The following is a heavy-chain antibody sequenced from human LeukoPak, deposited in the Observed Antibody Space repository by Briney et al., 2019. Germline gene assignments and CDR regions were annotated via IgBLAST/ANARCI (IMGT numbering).Heavy chain of an antibody. CDR1: GFTFSGSA. D-gene: IGHD2-21*02. CDR3: TRLLINPLAYCGGDCLEYYFDY. J-gene: IGHJ4*02. Sequence: PGGSLRLSCAASGFTFSGSAMHWVRQASGKGLEWVGRIRSKANSYATAYAASVKGRFTISRDDSKNTAYLQMNSLKTEDTAVYYCTRLLINPLAYCGGDCLEYYFDYWGQGTLVTVSS. CDR2: IRSKANSYAT. V-gene: IGHV3-73*01.